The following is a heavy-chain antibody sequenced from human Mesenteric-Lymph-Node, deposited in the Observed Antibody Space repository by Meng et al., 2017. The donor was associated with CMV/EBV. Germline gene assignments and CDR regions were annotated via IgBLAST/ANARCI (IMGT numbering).Heavy chain of an antibody. V-gene: IGHV3-7*01. D-gene: IGHD1-26*01. J-gene: IGHJ4*02. CDR2: IKQDGSEK. CDR3: ARVTGAVFDY. CDR1: GFTFSSYS. Sequence: GESLKISCAASGFTFSSYSMNWVRQAPGKGLEWVANIKQDGSEKYYVDSVKGRFTISRDNAKNSLYLQMNSLRAEDTAVYYCARVTGAVFDYWGQGTLVTVSS.